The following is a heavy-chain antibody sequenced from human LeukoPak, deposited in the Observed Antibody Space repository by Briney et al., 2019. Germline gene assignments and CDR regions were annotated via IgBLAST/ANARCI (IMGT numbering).Heavy chain of an antibody. CDR3: ARDGRTTPFDY. D-gene: IGHD1-1*01. Sequence: GGSLRLSCAASGFTFSSYSMNWVRQAPGKGLEWVSSISSSSSYICYADSVKGRFTISRDNAKNSLYLQMNSLRAEDTAVYYCARDGRTTPFDYWGQGTLVTVSS. J-gene: IGHJ4*02. CDR2: ISSSSSYI. CDR1: GFTFSSYS. V-gene: IGHV3-21*01.